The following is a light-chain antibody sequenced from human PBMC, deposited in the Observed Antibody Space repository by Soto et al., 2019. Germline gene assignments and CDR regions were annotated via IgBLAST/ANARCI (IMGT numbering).Light chain of an antibody. CDR2: EVI. CDR1: SSDVGSYNR. J-gene: IGLJ2*01. CDR3: SSYTSSSIVV. Sequence: QSVLTQPPSVSGSPGQSVTISCTGTSSDVGSYNRVSWYQQPPGTAPKLMIYEVINRPSGVPDRFSGSKSGNTASLTISGLQAEDEADYYCSSYTSSSIVVFGGGTKVTVL. V-gene: IGLV2-18*02.